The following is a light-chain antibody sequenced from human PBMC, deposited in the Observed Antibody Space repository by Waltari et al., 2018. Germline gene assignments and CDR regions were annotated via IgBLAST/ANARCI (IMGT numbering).Light chain of an antibody. CDR1: QSVTSN. CDR2: GAS. Sequence: EIVMTQSPATLSVYPGERATLSCRASQSVTSNLAWYQQKRGQPPRLLIYGASTRAADIPARFSGSGSGTEFTVTISSLQSEDFAVYYCQQYNDWPRTFGQGTKVEIK. CDR3: QQYNDWPRT. J-gene: IGKJ1*01. V-gene: IGKV3-15*01.